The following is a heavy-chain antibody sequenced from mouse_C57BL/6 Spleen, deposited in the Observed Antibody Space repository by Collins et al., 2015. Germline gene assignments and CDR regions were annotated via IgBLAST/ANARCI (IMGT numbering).Heavy chain of an antibody. J-gene: IGHJ1*03. CDR1: GYTFTSYG. D-gene: IGHD1-1*01. CDR2: IYIGNGYT. V-gene: IGHV1-58*01. CDR3: AIYYYGSRRRYFDV. Sequence: EVQLQQSGAELVRPGSSVKMSCKTSGYTFTSYGINWVKQRPGQGLEWIGYIYIGNGYTEYNEKFKGKATLTSDKSSSTAYMQLSSLTSEGSAIYFCAIYYYGSRRRYFDVWGTGTTVTVSS.